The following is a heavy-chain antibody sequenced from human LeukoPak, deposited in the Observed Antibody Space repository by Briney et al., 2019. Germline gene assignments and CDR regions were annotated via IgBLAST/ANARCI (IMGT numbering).Heavy chain of an antibody. D-gene: IGHD1-26*01. CDR3: ARGKWELLSHYWCFDL. J-gene: IGHJ2*01. CDR2: TYYRSKWYN. V-gene: IGHV6-1*01. CDR1: GDSVSSNSAA. Sequence: SQTLSLTCAISGDSVSSNSAAWNWIRQSPSRGLEWLGRTYYRSKWYNDHAVSVKSRITINPDTSKNQFSLQLNSVTPEDTAVYYCARGKWELLSHYWCFDLWGRGTLVTVSS.